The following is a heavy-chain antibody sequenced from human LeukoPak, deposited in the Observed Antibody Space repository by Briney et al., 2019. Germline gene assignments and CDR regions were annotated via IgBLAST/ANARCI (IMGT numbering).Heavy chain of an antibody. V-gene: IGHV4-4*07. J-gene: IGHJ4*02. CDR2: IYTSGST. CDR3: ASNDDSSGSTYY. Sequence: NPSETLSLTCTVSGGSISGPYWSWIRQPAGKGLEWIGRIYTSGSTNYNPSLKSRVTMSVDTSKNQFSLKLSSVTAADTAVYYCASNDDSSGSTYYWGQGTLVTVSS. D-gene: IGHD3-22*01. CDR1: GGSISGPY.